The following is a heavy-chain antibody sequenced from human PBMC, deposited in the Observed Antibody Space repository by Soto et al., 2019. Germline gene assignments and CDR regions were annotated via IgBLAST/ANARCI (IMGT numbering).Heavy chain of an antibody. V-gene: IGHV4-30-2*01. J-gene: IGHJ4*02. D-gene: IGHD7-27*01. CDR2: IYHSGST. CDR3: ARGPSGDKVDY. CDR1: GGSISSGGYS. Sequence: SETLSLTCAVSGGSISSGGYSWSWIRQPPGKGLEWVGYIYHSGSTYYNPSLKSRVTISVDRSKSQFSLKLNSVSAADTAVYNCARGPSGDKVDYWGQGIQVTVSS.